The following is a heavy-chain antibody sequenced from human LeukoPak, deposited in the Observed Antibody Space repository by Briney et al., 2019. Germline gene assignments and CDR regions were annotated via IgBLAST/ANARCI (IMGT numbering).Heavy chain of an antibody. Sequence: PSETLSLTCTVSGYSISSGYYWGWIRQPPGKGLEWIGSIYHSGSTYYNPSLKSRVTISVDTSKNQFSLKLSSVTAADTAVYYCARVRLRFLEWLDPHPHHFDYWGQGTLVTVSS. D-gene: IGHD3-3*01. CDR1: GYSISSGYY. J-gene: IGHJ4*02. V-gene: IGHV4-38-2*02. CDR3: ARVRLRFLEWLDPHPHHFDY. CDR2: IYHSGST.